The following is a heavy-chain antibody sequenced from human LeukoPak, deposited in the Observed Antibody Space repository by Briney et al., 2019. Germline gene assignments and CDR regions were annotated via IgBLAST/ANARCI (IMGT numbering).Heavy chain of an antibody. J-gene: IGHJ4*02. D-gene: IGHD6-13*01. Sequence: GGSLRLSCAASGLTFSSYAMHWVRQAPGKGLEWVAVISYDGSNKYYADSVKGRFTISRDNSKNTLYLQMNSLRAEDTAVYYCAREWQQLVGSVFDYWGQGTLVTVSS. CDR1: GLTFSSYA. V-gene: IGHV3-30*01. CDR3: AREWQQLVGSVFDY. CDR2: ISYDGSNK.